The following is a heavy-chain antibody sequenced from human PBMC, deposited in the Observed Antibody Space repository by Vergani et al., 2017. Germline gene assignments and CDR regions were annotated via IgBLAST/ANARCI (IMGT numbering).Heavy chain of an antibody. Sequence: QVQLVQSGAEVKKPGSSVKVSCKASGGTFSSYAISWVRQAPGQGLEWMGGIIPIFGIAHYAQKFQGRVTITADKSTSTVYMELSSLRSEDTAVYYCAGVPELEVGAAPYYFDYWGQGTLVTVSS. D-gene: IGHD6-6*01. CDR2: IIPIFGIA. V-gene: IGHV1-69*17. CDR1: GGTFSSYA. J-gene: IGHJ4*02. CDR3: AGVPELEVGAAPYYFDY.